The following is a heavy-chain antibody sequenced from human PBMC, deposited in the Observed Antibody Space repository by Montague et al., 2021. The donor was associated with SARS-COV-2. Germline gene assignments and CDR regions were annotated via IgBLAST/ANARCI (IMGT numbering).Heavy chain of an antibody. D-gene: IGHD1-26*01. CDR1: GFTFRNYA. J-gene: IGHJ4*02. CDR3: AKLSGGSYLHCFEY. CDR2: ISGNGDPDTT. Sequence: LSLSCATSGFTFRNYAMTWVRQAPGKGLEWVSTISGNGDPDTTYYADSVKGRFTISRDISKNTLYLQMNSLRAEDTAVYYCAKLSGGSYLHCFEYWGQGTLVTVSS. V-gene: IGHV3-23*01.